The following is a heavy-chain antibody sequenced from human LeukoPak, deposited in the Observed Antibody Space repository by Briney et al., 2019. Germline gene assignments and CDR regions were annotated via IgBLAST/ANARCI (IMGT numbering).Heavy chain of an antibody. CDR1: GGSISSYY. Sequence: SETLSLTCSVSGGSISSYYWSWIRQPAGKGLEWIGRIHTSGTPNYNPSLKSRVTMSVDTSKNQFSLKVSSVTAADTAVYYCARDTYYYGSGSYGLDYWGQGTLVTVSS. D-gene: IGHD3-10*01. J-gene: IGHJ4*02. CDR3: ARDTYYYGSGSYGLDY. CDR2: IHTSGTP. V-gene: IGHV4-4*07.